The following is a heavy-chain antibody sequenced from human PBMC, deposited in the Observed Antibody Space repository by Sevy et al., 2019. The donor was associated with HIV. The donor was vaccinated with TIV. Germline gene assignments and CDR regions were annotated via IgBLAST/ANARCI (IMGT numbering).Heavy chain of an antibody. CDR2: FDPEDGET. D-gene: IGHD3-22*01. J-gene: IGHJ4*02. V-gene: IGHV1-24*01. CDR3: ATTKDYYDSSGYPFDD. CDR1: GSTLTKLS. Sequence: ASVKVSCKVSGSTLTKLSMHWVRQAPGKGLELMATFDPEDGETIYAQKFQGRVTMTEDTSTDTAYMELSSLRSEDTAVYYCATTKDYYDSSGYPFDDWSQGTLVTVSS.